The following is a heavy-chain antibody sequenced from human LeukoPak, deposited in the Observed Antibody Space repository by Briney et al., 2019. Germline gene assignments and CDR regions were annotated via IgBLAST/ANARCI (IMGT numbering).Heavy chain of an antibody. CDR1: GYSISSGYY. CDR3: ARGPYCGGDCYFAY. CDR2: IYHSGST. V-gene: IGHV4-38-2*01. J-gene: IGHJ4*02. D-gene: IGHD2-21*01. Sequence: PSETLSLTCAVSGYSISSGYYWGWIRQPPGKGLERIGSIYHSGSTYYNPSLKSRVTISVDTSKNQFSLKLSSVTAADTAVYYCARGPYCGGDCYFAYWGQGTLVTVSS.